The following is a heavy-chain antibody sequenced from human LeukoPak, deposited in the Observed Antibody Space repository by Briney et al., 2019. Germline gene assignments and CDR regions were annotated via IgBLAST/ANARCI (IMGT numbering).Heavy chain of an antibody. Sequence: PSETLSLTCAVYGGSFSAYYWSWIRQPPPKGLEWIGEINHSGSTNYNPSLKSRVNISVDTSKNQFSLKLSSVTAADTAVYYCARVSRLWWARDIWGQGTMVTVSS. V-gene: IGHV4-34*01. CDR3: ARVSRLWWARDI. CDR1: GGSFSAYY. CDR2: INHSGST. D-gene: IGHD2-21*01. J-gene: IGHJ3*02.